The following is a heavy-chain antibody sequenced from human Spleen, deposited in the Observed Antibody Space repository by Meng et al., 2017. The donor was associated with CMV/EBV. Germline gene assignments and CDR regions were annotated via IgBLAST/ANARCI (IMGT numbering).Heavy chain of an antibody. J-gene: IGHJ3*01. CDR3: ARDLVGYDAFDV. D-gene: IGHD3-22*01. Sequence: ASVKVSCKASGYTFTSYAMHWVRQAPGQRLEWMGRINPDGGTTTYSQKFQGGVTLTSDTSTNTVYMELSRLRYEDTAVYYCARDLVGYDAFDVWGQGTMVTVSS. CDR2: INPDGGTT. V-gene: IGHV1-3*01. CDR1: GYTFTSYA.